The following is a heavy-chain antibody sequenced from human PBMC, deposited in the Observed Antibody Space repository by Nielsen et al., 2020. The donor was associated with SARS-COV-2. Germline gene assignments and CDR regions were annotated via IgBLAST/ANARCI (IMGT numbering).Heavy chain of an antibody. CDR2: ISYDGSNK. D-gene: IGHD2-2*01. J-gene: IGHJ6*02. Sequence: WLRQPPGKGLEWVAVISYDGSNKYYADSVKGRFTISRDNSKNTLYLQMNSLRAEDTAVYYCAKDAIVVPAAMPGVPTVYYYGMDVWGQGTTVTVSS. CDR3: AKDAIVVPAAMPGVPTVYYYGMDV. V-gene: IGHV3-30*18.